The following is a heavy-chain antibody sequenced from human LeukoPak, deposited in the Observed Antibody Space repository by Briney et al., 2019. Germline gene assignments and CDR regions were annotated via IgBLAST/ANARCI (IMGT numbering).Heavy chain of an antibody. CDR3: ARSGRYFDWLLSPD. CDR2: ISYDGSNK. J-gene: IGHJ4*02. Sequence: PGGSLRLSCAASGLTFNTYAMHWVRQAPGKGLEGGAVISYDGSNKYYADSVKGRFTISRDNSKNTLYLQMNSLRTEDTAVYYCARSGRYFDWLLSPDWGQGTLVTVSS. CDR1: GLTFNTYA. D-gene: IGHD3-9*01. V-gene: IGHV3-30-3*01.